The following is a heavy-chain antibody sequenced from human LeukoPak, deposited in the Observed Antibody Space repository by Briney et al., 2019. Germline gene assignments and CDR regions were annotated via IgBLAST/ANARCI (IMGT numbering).Heavy chain of an antibody. Sequence: GVSLRLSCEASGFTFSRSDMIWVRQAPGKGLEWVSIISASGGATFYADSVRGRFTISRDNSDNILYLQLNSLRAEDTALYHCVKKGNSWSPRFDPWGQGTLVTVSS. V-gene: IGHV3-23*01. D-gene: IGHD6-13*01. J-gene: IGHJ5*02. CDR2: ISASGGAT. CDR1: GFTFSRSD. CDR3: VKKGNSWSPRFDP.